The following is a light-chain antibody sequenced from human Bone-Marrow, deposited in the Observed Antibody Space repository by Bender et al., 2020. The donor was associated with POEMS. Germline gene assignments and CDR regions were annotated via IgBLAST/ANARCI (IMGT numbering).Light chain of an antibody. V-gene: IGLV3-1*01. CDR1: TLGEKY. Sequence: SYEVTQPPSVSVSPGQTAIITCSAETLGEKYVCWYQHKQGQSPVLVIYQDVKRPSGIPERFSGSNSGNTATLTITETQPMDEAAYFCQTWDNNSVVFGGGTKLTVL. CDR3: QTWDNNSVV. J-gene: IGLJ3*02. CDR2: QDV.